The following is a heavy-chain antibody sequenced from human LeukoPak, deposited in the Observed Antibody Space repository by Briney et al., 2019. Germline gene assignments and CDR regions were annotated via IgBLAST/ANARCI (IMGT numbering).Heavy chain of an antibody. CDR1: GFTFSSYS. CDR3: ARRRRVAAAGTPSHYYFDY. CDR2: ISSSSSYI. J-gene: IGHJ4*02. D-gene: IGHD6-13*01. V-gene: IGHV3-21*01. Sequence: GGSLRLSCAASGFTFSSYSINWVRQAPGKGLEWVSSISSSSSYIYYADSVKGRFTISRDNAKNSLYLQMNSLRAEDTAVYYCARRRRVAAAGTPSHYYFDYWGQGTLVTVSS.